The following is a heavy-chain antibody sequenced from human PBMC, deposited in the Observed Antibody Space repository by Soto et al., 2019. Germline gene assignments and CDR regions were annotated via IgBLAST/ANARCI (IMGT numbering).Heavy chain of an antibody. CDR3: ARRGGSSSGYYYYAMDV. V-gene: IGHV4-31*03. D-gene: IGHD6-6*01. Sequence: SETLSLTCSVSSDSMNSGGYYWSWIRQHPGKGLEWIGYIYSNGDTYYNPSLKSRVTISVDTSKNQFSLNVTSVTAADTAVYYCARRGGSSSGYYYYAMDVWGQGTTVTVSS. J-gene: IGHJ6*02. CDR1: SDSMNSGGYY. CDR2: IYSNGDT.